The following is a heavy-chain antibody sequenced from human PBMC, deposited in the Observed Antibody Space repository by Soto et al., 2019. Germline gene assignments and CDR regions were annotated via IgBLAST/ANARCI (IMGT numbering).Heavy chain of an antibody. CDR1: GDSISSGDYY. D-gene: IGHD2-2*01. J-gene: IGHJ5*02. Sequence: SETLSLTCIVSGDSISSGDYYWSWIRQPPGKGLEWIGYIYYSSTTYYNPSLKSRVTISVDKSKNHFSLELTSVTAADTAVYYCARELCSSTSCYGWFDPSGQGTLVTVSS. CDR2: IYYSSTT. CDR3: ARELCSSTSCYGWFDP. V-gene: IGHV4-30-4*01.